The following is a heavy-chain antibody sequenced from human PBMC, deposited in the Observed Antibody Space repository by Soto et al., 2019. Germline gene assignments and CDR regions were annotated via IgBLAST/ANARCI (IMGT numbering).Heavy chain of an antibody. CDR2: IGSSGGST. D-gene: IGHD6-6*01. J-gene: IGHJ6*02. Sequence: GRALRLSCAASGFTFSSYAMSWVRQAPGKGLEWVSAIGSSGGSTYYADSVKGRFTISRDNSKNTLYLQMNSLRAEDTAVYYCAKRARDTGSSYNGMEAWRHGTPVTVS. V-gene: IGHV3-23*01. CDR3: AKRARDTGSSYNGMEA. CDR1: GFTFSSYA.